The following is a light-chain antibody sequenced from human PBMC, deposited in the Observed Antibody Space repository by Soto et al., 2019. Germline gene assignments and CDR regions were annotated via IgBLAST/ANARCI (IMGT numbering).Light chain of an antibody. CDR1: QTLNNY. CDR2: ASS. J-gene: IGKJ1*01. CDR3: HQAYSFPWT. V-gene: IGKV1-39*01. Sequence: DVQLTQSPSSLFASVGDRVTITCRASQTLNNYLNWYQHKPGKAPKFLIFASSSLQTGVPSRFSGSASGTDFTLTIDNLQPEDFATYFCHQAYSFPWTFGQGTKVE.